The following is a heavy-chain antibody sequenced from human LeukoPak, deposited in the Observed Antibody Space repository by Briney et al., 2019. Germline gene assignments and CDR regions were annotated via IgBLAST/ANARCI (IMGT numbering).Heavy chain of an antibody. CDR2: INTYNGDT. CDR1: GYTFTTYG. D-gene: IGHD3-10*01. Sequence: ASVKVSCKASGYTFTTYGISWVRQAPGQGLEWMGWINTYNGDTKYAQKFQGIVTMTSDTSTSTAYMELRSLRSDDTAVYYCARDRRGSGSYFREYWGQGTLVTVSS. V-gene: IGHV1-18*01. J-gene: IGHJ4*02. CDR3: ARDRRGSGSYFREY.